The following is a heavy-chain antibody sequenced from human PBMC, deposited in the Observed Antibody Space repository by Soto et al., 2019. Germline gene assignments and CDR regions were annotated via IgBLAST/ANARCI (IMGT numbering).Heavy chain of an antibody. CDR2: IYYSGGT. CDR3: ARHHCSSTSCYTKPPPFYPFFDP. CDR1: GGSISSYY. Sequence: SETLSLTCTVSGGSISSYYWSWIRQPPGKGLEWIGYIYYSGGTNYNPSLKSRVTISVDTSKNQFSLKLSSVTAADTAVYYCARHHCSSTSCYTKPPPFYPFFDPWGQGTLVTVSS. D-gene: IGHD2-2*02. J-gene: IGHJ5*02. V-gene: IGHV4-59*08.